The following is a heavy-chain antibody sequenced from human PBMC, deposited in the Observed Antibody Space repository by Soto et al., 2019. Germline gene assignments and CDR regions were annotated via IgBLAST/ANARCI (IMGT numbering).Heavy chain of an antibody. Sequence: GASVKVSCKASGDTFTANYIHWVRQAPGQGFEWMGWINPKSGGTKYPQKFQGRVTMTRDTSLSTVYMTLTRLTSDDTAVYYCARGQSGDYAKGAYYLDYWGQGTLVTVSS. CDR3: ARGQSGDYAKGAYYLDY. J-gene: IGHJ4*02. V-gene: IGHV1-2*02. D-gene: IGHD4-17*01. CDR2: INPKSGGT. CDR1: GDTFTANY.